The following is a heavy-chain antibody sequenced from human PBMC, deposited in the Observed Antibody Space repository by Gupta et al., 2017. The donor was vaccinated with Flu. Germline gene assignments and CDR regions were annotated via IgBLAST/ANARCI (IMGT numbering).Heavy chain of an antibody. J-gene: IGHJ5*02. D-gene: IGHD1-26*01. CDR2: IWFEGSNK. CDR1: EFTFKTYG. Sequence: QAQLVESGGGVVQPATSLRLSCAASEFTFKTYGMHWVRQAPGKGVEWVAFIWFEGSNKYYADFVKGRFSVFRDNSKKLVFLQLNSLRGEDTAGYYCARRGGGSYFGELDLLGQGTMVIVS. CDR3: ARRGGGSYFGELDL. V-gene: IGHV3-33*01.